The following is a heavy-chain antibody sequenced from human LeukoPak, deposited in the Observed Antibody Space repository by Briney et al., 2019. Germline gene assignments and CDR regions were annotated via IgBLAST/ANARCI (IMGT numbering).Heavy chain of an antibody. Sequence: ASVKVSCKASGGTFSSYAITWVRQAPGQGLEWMGGIIPIFGTANYAQKFQGRVTITADKSTSTAYMELSSLRSEDTAVYYCARDQSPTQLRFFYGMDVWGQGTTVTVSS. J-gene: IGHJ6*02. CDR2: IIPIFGTA. CDR3: ARDQSPTQLRFFYGMDV. D-gene: IGHD3-3*01. CDR1: GGTFSSYA. V-gene: IGHV1-69*06.